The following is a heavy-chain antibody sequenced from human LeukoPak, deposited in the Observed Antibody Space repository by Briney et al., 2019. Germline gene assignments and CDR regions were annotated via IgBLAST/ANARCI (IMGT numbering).Heavy chain of an antibody. Sequence: SETLSLTCTVSGVSISGYYGSWIRQPPGKGLEWIGYIYNTGSTGYNPSLKSRVTISVDTPKNQFSLKLTSVTAADTAVYYCARVRGDYAPSRYWGQGTLVTVSS. CDR1: GVSISGYY. D-gene: IGHD4-17*01. J-gene: IGHJ4*02. CDR3: ARVRGDYAPSRY. V-gene: IGHV4-59*01. CDR2: IYNTGST.